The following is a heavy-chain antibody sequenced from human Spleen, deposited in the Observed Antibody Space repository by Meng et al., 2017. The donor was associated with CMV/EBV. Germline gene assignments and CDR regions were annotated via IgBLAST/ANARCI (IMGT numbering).Heavy chain of an antibody. J-gene: IGHJ5*02. Sequence: SVKVSCKASGGTFSSYAISWVRQAPGQGLEWMGGIIPILGIANYAQKFQGRVTITRNISISTVYMELSSLKSEDTAVYYCARADQLLYRPWGQGTLVTVSS. CDR1: GGTFSSYA. CDR2: IIPILGIA. D-gene: IGHD3-10*01. CDR3: ARADQLLYRP. V-gene: IGHV1-69*10.